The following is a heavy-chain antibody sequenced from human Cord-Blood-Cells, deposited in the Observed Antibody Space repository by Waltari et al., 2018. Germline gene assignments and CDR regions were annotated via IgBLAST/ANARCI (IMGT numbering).Heavy chain of an antibody. CDR3: ASRRGGLSGYDYGNYFDY. CDR2: INHSGST. J-gene: IGHJ4*02. Sequence: QVQLQQWGAGLLKPSETLSLTCAVYGGSFSGYYWSWIRQPPGKGLEWIGEINHSGSTNYNPSLKSRVTISVDTSKNQFSLKLSSVTAADTAVYYCASRRGGLSGYDYGNYFDYWGQGTLVTVSS. CDR1: GGSFSGYY. V-gene: IGHV4-34*01. D-gene: IGHD5-12*01.